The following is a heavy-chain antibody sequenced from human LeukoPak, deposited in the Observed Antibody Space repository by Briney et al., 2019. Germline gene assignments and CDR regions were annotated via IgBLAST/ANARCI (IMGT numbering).Heavy chain of an antibody. CDR1: GFTFSGYG. Sequence: GGSLRLSCAASGFTFSGYGMHWVRQAPGKGLEWVAVISYDGSNRYCADSVKGRFTISRDNSKNTLYLQMNSLRAEDAAVYYCAKSLTAYYGSGSYYPYYYYGMDVWGQGTTVTVSS. J-gene: IGHJ6*02. CDR3: AKSLTAYYGSGSYYPYYYYGMDV. CDR2: ISYDGSNR. V-gene: IGHV3-30*18. D-gene: IGHD3-10*01.